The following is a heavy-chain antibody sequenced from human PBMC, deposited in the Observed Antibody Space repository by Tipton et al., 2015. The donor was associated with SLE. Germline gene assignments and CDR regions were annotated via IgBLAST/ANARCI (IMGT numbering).Heavy chain of an antibody. CDR1: GFTFSSYG. CDR2: ISYDGSDK. D-gene: IGHD3-10*01. CDR3: ARRVGSYYGMDV. Sequence: SLRLSCAASGFTFSSYGMHWVRQAPGRGLEWVAIISYDGSDKYYADSVKGRFTISRDNSKNTLYLQMNGLRPDDTAVYYCARRVGSYYGMDVWGQGTTVTVSS. V-gene: IGHV3-30*19. J-gene: IGHJ6*02.